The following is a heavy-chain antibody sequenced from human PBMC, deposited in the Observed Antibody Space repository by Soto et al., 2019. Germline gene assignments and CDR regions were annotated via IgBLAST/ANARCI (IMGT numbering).Heavy chain of an antibody. CDR2: INHSGST. CDR3: ASLEAFDI. V-gene: IGHV4-34*01. Sequence: QVQLQQWGAGLLKPSETLSLTCAVYGGSFSGYYWSWIRQPPGKGLEWIGEINHSGSTNYNPSLKSRVTISVDTSKSQFSLKLSSVTAAETAVYYCASLEAFDIWGQGTMVTVSS. CDR1: GGSFSGYY. J-gene: IGHJ3*02.